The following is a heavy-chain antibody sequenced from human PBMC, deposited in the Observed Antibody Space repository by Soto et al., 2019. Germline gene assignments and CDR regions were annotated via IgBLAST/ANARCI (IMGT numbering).Heavy chain of an antibody. J-gene: IGHJ6*02. CDR3: TRSAPSWGYFSDSGEGGEV. CDR1: GGSISSGYY. CDR2: IYYSGST. Sequence: SETLSLTCTVSGGSISSGYYWTCIRQNAGKGLEWIGYIYYSGSTLYNPSLESRVTISVDTSKKQFSLKLSSVTAADTAVYYCTRSAPSWGYFSDSGEGGEVWGQGTTVTVSS. D-gene: IGHD5-12*01. V-gene: IGHV4-31*03.